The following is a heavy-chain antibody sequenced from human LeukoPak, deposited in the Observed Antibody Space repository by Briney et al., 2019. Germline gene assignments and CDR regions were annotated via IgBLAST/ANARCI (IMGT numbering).Heavy chain of an antibody. CDR3: ARDGCTSTSCYTRGDV. V-gene: IGHV3-7*01. J-gene: IGHJ6*03. CDR2: IKPDGSEK. Sequence: GGSLRLSCAAAGITFSSNWMSWVRQAPGKGLEWVANIKPDGSEKYYVDSVKGRFTISRDNAKNSLYLQMNSLRADDSAMYYCARDGCTSTSCYTRGDVWGKGTMVTVSS. D-gene: IGHD2-2*02. CDR1: GITFSSNW.